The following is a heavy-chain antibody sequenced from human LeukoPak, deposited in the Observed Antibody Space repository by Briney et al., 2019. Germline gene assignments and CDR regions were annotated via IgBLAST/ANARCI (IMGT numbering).Heavy chain of an antibody. CDR2: IKSKTDGGTT. Sequence: GGSLRLSCAASGFTFSNAWMNWVRQAPGKGLEWVGRIKSKTDGGTTDYAAPVEGRFTISRDDSRNMLYLQMNSLKTEDTAVYYCTTKAGSGYYDNWFDPWGQETLVTVSS. D-gene: IGHD3-22*01. CDR3: TTKAGSGYYDNWFDP. CDR1: GFTFSNAW. J-gene: IGHJ5*02. V-gene: IGHV3-15*07.